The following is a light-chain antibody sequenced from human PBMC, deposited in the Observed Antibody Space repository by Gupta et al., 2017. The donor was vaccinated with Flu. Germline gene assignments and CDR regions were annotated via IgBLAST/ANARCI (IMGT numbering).Light chain of an antibody. J-gene: IGLJ2*01. CDR1: SSDVGGYNY. CDR3: SSYTSISTLVV. CDR2: EVS. V-gene: IGLV2-14*01. Sequence: QSALTQPASVSGSPGPSLTISCTGTSSDVGGYNYVSWYQQHPGKAPKLMIYEVSNRPSGVSNRFSGSKSGNTASLTISGLQAEDEADYYCSSYTSISTLVVFGGGTKLTVL.